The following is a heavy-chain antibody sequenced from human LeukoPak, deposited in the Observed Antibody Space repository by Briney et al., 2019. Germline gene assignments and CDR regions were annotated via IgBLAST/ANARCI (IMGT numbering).Heavy chain of an antibody. V-gene: IGHV1-8*01. CDR3: ASSHTGYSSGGEVGY. D-gene: IGHD6-19*01. J-gene: IGHJ4*02. CDR2: MNPNSGNT. Sequence: ASVKVFCEASGYIFTSYDINWVRQATGQGLEWMGWMNPNSGNTGYAQKFQGRVTMTRTTSISTAYMELSSLRSEQTAVYYCASSHTGYSSGGEVGYWGQGTLVTVSS. CDR1: GYIFTSYD.